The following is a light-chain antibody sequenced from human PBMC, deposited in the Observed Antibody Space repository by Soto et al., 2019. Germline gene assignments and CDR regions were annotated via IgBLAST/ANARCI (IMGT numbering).Light chain of an antibody. CDR1: SSDVGGYNY. V-gene: IGLV2-11*01. J-gene: IGLJ1*01. CDR3: CPYADTYPLYV. Sequence: QSALTQPRSVSGSPGQSVTISCTGTSSDVGGYNYVSWYQQHPGKAPKLMIYDVSKRPSGVPDRFSGSKSGNTASLTISGLQAEDEANYTCCPYADTYPLYVSGTGTKLT. CDR2: DVS.